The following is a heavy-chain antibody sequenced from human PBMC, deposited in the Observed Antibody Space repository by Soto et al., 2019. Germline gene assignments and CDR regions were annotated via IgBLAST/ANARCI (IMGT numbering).Heavy chain of an antibody. CDR2: IYSSGST. CDR3: ARRDSIEYSSSSFFFDY. CDR1: GGSISSYY. J-gene: IGHJ4*02. D-gene: IGHD6-6*01. V-gene: IGHV4-4*08. Sequence: TSETLSLTCTVSGGSISSYYWSWIRQPPGKGLEWIGCIYSSGSTYYNPSLKSRVTISVDTSKNQFSLKLSSVTAADTAVYYCARRDSIEYSSSSFFFDYWGQGTLVTVSS.